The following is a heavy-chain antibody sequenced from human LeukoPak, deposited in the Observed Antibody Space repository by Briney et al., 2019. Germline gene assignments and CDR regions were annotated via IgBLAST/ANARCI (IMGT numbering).Heavy chain of an antibody. CDR2: ISSSSSTI. J-gene: IGHJ4*02. CDR3: ARERTAFDY. V-gene: IGHV3-48*01. Sequence: PGGSLRLSCAASGFTFSSYSMNWVRQAPGKGLEWVSYISSSSSTIYYADSVKGRFTISRDNAKNSLYLQMNSLRAEDTAVYYCARERTAFDYWGQGTLVTVSS. CDR1: GFTFSSYS.